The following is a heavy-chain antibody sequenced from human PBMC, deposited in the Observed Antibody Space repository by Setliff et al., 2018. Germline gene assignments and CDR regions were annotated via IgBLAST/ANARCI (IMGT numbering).Heavy chain of an antibody. D-gene: IGHD5-18*01. J-gene: IGHJ6*02. CDR2: IYPGDSDT. CDR1: GYSFTSYW. Sequence: GESLKISCKGSGYSFTSYWIGWVRQMPGKGLEWMGIIYPGDSDTRCSTSFQGQVTISADKSISTAYLQWSSLKASDTAMYYCARVTPDYYYYYGMDVWGQGTTVTVSS. CDR3: ARVTPDYYYYYGMDV. V-gene: IGHV5-51*01.